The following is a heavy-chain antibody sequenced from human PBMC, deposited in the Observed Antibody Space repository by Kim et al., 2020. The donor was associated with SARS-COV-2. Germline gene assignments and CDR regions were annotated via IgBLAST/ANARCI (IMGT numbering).Heavy chain of an antibody. J-gene: IGHJ5*02. CDR2: TYYRSKWYH. V-gene: IGHV6-1*01. D-gene: IGHD6-25*01. CDR1: GDSVSSNSAA. Sequence: SQTLSLTCAISGDSVSSNSAAWNWIRQSPSGGLEWLGRTYYRSKWYHDYATSVKSRIIINPGTSKNHFSLQLNSVTPDDTAVYYCARDLSGPRLAWGQGTLVTVSS. CDR3: ARDLSGPRLA.